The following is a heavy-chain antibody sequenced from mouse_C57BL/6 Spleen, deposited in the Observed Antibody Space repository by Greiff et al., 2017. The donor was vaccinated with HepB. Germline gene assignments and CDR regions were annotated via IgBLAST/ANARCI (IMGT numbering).Heavy chain of an antibody. CDR2: ISNGGGST. CDR3: ARHDGYLDY. CDR1: GFTFSDYY. D-gene: IGHD2-3*01. J-gene: IGHJ2*01. Sequence: EVQGVESGGGLVQPGGSLKLSCAASGFTFSDYYMYWVRQTPEKRLEWVAYISNGGGSTYYPDTVKGRFTISRDNAKNTLYLQMSRLKSEDTAMYYCARHDGYLDYWGQGTTLTVSS. V-gene: IGHV5-12*01.